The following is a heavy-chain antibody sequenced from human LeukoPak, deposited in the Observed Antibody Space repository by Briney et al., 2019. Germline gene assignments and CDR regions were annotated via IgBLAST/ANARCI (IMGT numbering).Heavy chain of an antibody. Sequence: SETLSLTCTVSGGSISIYYWSWIRQPPGKGLDWIGYIYYSGTTNYNPSLKSRVTISLDTSKKQLSLKLSSVTAADTAVYYCARHRGHPYYFDYRGQGTRVTVSS. CDR1: GGSISIYY. V-gene: IGHV4-59*08. CDR3: ARHRGHPYYFDY. D-gene: IGHD3-10*01. CDR2: IYYSGTT. J-gene: IGHJ4*02.